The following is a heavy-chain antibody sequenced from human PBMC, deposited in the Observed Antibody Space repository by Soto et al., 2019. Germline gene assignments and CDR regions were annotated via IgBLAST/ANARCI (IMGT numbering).Heavy chain of an antibody. J-gene: IGHJ4*02. D-gene: IGHD3-9*01. Sequence: EVQLVESGGGLVQSGGSLRLSCEASGFSFITYWMNWVRQAPGKGLKWLASIKEDGSEKQYVDSVKGRFTISRDNAKNSLYLQMNSLSEEDTAVYYCVRAISGSFALWGQGTLVIVSS. CDR2: IKEDGSEK. CDR1: GFSFITYW. V-gene: IGHV3-7*04. CDR3: VRAISGSFAL.